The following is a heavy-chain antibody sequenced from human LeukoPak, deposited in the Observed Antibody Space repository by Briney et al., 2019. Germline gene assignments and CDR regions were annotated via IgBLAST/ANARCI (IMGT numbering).Heavy chain of an antibody. D-gene: IGHD3-10*01. V-gene: IGHV4-59*01. CDR1: GGSISSYY. Sequence: SETLSLTCTVSGGSISSYYWSWIRQPPGKGLEWIGYIYYSGSTNYNPSLKSRVTISVDTSKNQFSLKLSFVTAADTAVYYCARETTMVRGISWFDPWGQGTLVTVSS. J-gene: IGHJ5*02. CDR2: IYYSGST. CDR3: ARETTMVRGISWFDP.